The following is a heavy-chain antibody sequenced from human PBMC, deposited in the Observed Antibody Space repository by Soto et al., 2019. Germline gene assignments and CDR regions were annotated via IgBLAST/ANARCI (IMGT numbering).Heavy chain of an antibody. CDR3: ARGRSSTSPYPIGY. CDR2: IYYSGST. D-gene: IGHD2-2*01. CDR1: GGSISIGGYY. V-gene: IGHV4-31*03. Sequence: PSDTLSLTCTVSGGSISIGGYYWSWIRQHPGKGLEWIGYIYYSGSTYYNPSLKSRVTISVDTSKNQFSLKLSSVTAADTAVYYCARGRSSTSPYPIGYWGQGTLVTVSS. J-gene: IGHJ4*02.